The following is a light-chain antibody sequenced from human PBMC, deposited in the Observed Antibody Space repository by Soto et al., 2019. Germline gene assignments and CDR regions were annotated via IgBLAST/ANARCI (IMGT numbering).Light chain of an antibody. J-gene: IGLJ3*02. CDR3: NSYAGSNNWV. CDR1: SSDVGGYNY. V-gene: IGLV2-8*01. Sequence: ALTQPPSASGSPGQSVTISCTGTSSDVGGYNYVSWYQQHPGKAPKLMIYEVSKRPSGVPDRFSGSKSGNTASLTVSGLQAEDEADYYCNSYAGSNNWVFGGGTQLTVL. CDR2: EVS.